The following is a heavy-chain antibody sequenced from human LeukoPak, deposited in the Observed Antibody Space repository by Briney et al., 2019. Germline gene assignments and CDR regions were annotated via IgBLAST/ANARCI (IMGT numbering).Heavy chain of an antibody. D-gene: IGHD6-19*01. Sequence: ASVKVSCKASGYTFTSYGINWVRQAPGQGLEWMGWISAYNGDTNYAQKLQGRVTITRNTSISTAYMELSSLRSEDTAVYYCARGLGAVAGTDYWGQGTLVTVSS. CDR3: ARGLGAVAGTDY. J-gene: IGHJ4*02. CDR1: GYTFTSYG. V-gene: IGHV1-18*01. CDR2: ISAYNGDT.